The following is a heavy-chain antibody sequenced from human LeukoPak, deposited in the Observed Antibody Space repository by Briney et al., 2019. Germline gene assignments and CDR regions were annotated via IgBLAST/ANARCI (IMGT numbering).Heavy chain of an antibody. J-gene: IGHJ3*02. CDR2: IYTRGST. CDR1: GGSINNYY. V-gene: IGHV4-4*07. CDR3: ARGRYCSADICSGGDAFDI. D-gene: IGHD2-15*01. Sequence: SGTLSLTCTVSGGSINNYYWSWIRQPAGKGLEWIARIYTRGSTNYNPSLKSRVTMSVDTSKNQFSLKLSSVTAADTAVYYCARGRYCSADICSGGDAFDIWGQGTMVSVSS.